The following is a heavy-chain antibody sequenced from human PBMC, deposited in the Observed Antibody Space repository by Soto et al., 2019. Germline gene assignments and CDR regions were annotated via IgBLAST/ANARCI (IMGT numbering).Heavy chain of an antibody. J-gene: IGHJ4*02. CDR3: TTEDVAKYNWNY. CDR2: IKSKTEGGTT. CDR1: GFTFSNAW. V-gene: IGHV3-15*01. Sequence: EVQLVESGGGLVKPGGSLRLSCAASGFTFSNAWMSWVRQAPGKGLEWVGRIKSKTEGGTTDYAAPVKGRFTISRDDSKNTLYLQMNSLKTEDTAVYYCTTEDVAKYNWNYWGQGTLVTVSS. D-gene: IGHD1-20*01.